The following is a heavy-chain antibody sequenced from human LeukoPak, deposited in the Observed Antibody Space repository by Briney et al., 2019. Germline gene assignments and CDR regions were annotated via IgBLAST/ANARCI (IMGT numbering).Heavy chain of an antibody. CDR1: GGSISSYY. V-gene: IGHV4-59*08. J-gene: IGHJ4*02. D-gene: IGHD3-22*01. CDR2: IYYSGST. Sequence: PSETLSLTCTVSGGSISSYYWSWIRQPPGKGLEWIGYIYYSGSTNYNPSLKSRVTISVDTSKNQFSLKLSSVTAADTAVYYCARQRSYDSSGYYAYFDYWGQGTMVTVSS. CDR3: ARQRSYDSSGYYAYFDY.